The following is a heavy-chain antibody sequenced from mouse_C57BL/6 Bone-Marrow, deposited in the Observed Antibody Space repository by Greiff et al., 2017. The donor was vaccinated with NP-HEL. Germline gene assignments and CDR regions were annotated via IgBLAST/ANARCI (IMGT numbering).Heavy chain of an antibody. J-gene: IGHJ4*01. CDR2: IDPEDGDT. Sequence: VQLQQSGAELVRPGASVKLSCTASGFNIKDYYMHWVKQRPEQGLEWIGRIDPEDGDTEYAPKFQGKATMTADTSSNTAYLQLSSLTSEDTAVYYCTKDYENYAMDYWGQGTSVTVSS. V-gene: IGHV14-1*01. CDR1: GFNIKDYY. CDR3: TKDYENYAMDY. D-gene: IGHD1-1*01.